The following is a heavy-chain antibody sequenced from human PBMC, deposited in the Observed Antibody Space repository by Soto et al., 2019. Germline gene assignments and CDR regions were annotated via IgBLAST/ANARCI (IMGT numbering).Heavy chain of an antibody. CDR2: INPNSGGT. D-gene: IGHD2-2*01. Sequence: ASVKVSCKAIGYSFTSHYMHWVRQAPGQGLEWMGWINPNSGGTNYAQKFQGWVTMTRDTSISTAYMELSRLRSDDTAVYYCARESIVVVPAGFNPWGQGTLVTVSS. CDR1: GYSFTSHY. V-gene: IGHV1-2*04. J-gene: IGHJ5*02. CDR3: ARESIVVVPAGFNP.